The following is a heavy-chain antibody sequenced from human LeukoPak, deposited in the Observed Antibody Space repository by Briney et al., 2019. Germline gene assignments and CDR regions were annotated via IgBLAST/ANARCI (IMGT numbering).Heavy chain of an antibody. Sequence: ASGTLSLTCAVSGGSISSGGYSWSWIRQPPGKGLEWIGYIYHSGSTYYNPSLKSRVTISVDRSKNQFSLKLSSVTAADTAVYYCARVGVVVPAGIDPWGQGTLVTVSS. V-gene: IGHV4-30-2*01. D-gene: IGHD2-2*01. CDR3: ARVGVVVPAGIDP. J-gene: IGHJ5*02. CDR1: GGSISSGGYS. CDR2: IYHSGST.